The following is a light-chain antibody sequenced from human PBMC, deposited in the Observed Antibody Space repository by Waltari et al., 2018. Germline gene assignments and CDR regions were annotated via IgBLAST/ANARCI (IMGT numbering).Light chain of an antibody. CDR2: EVT. Sequence: QSALTQPASVSGSPGQSITISCTGTSHDVGNYDLDSWFQQHPGKAPKLIIYEVTKRPSGFSNRFSGSKSGNTASLTISGLHTEDEGDYYCCSYSGDLSFGVVFGGGTKLTVL. CDR1: SHDVGNYDL. V-gene: IGLV2-23*02. J-gene: IGLJ2*01. CDR3: CSYSGDLSFGVV.